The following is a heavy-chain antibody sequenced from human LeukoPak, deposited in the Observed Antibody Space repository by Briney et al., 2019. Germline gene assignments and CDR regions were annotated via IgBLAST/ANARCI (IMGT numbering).Heavy chain of an antibody. CDR1: GFTFSDSY. D-gene: IGHD4-23*01. CDR2: ISSSSSHT. V-gene: IGHV3-11*06. CDR3: ARGGGYYFDY. Sequence: GGPLRLSCAASGFTFSDSYMNWIRQAPGKGLEWLSYISSSSSHTNYADSVKGRFTISRDNAKNSLYLQMHSLRAEDTAVYYCARGGGYYFDYWGQGTLVTVSS. J-gene: IGHJ4*02.